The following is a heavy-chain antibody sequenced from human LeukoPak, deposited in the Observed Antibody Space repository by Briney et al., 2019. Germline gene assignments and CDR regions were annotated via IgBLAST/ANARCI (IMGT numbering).Heavy chain of an antibody. J-gene: IGHJ6*02. V-gene: IGHV3-21*04. CDR3: ARGGGLDV. Sequence: GGSLRLSCAASGFTFSSYSMNWVRQAPGKGLEWVSSISSSSSYIYYADSVKGRFTISRDNAKNSLYLQMSNLRAEDAAVYFCARGGGLDVWGQGATVTVSS. CDR1: GFTFSSYS. CDR2: ISSSSSYI. D-gene: IGHD3-16*01.